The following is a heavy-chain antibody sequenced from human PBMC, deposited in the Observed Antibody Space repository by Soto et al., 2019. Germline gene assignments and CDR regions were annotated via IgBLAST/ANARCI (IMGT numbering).Heavy chain of an antibody. D-gene: IGHD1-1*01. Sequence: ASVKVSCKASGYTFTSYAMHWVRQAPGQRLEWMGWINAGNGNTKYSQKFQGRVTITRDTSASTAYMELSSLRSEDTAVYYRARGAPTTGTTGPYYYGMDVWGQGTTVTVSS. V-gene: IGHV1-3*01. J-gene: IGHJ6*02. CDR2: INAGNGNT. CDR1: GYTFTSYA. CDR3: ARGAPTTGTTGPYYYGMDV.